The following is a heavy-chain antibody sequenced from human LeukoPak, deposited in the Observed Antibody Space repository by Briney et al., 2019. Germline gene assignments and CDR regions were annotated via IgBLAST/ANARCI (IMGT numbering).Heavy chain of an antibody. D-gene: IGHD3-22*01. CDR2: MNPNSGNT. J-gene: IGHJ4*02. CDR3: AREPAATTYYYDSSGSLDY. V-gene: IGHV1-8*01. Sequence: ASVKVSCKASGYTFTSYDINWVRQATGQGLEWMGWMNPNSGNTGYAQKFQGRVTMTRNTSISTAYMELSSLRSEDTAVYYCAREPAATTYYYDSSGSLDYWGQGTLVTVSS. CDR1: GYTFTSYD.